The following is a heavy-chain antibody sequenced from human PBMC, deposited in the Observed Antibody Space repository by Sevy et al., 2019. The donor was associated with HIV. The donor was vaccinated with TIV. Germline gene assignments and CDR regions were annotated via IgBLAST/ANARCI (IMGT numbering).Heavy chain of an antibody. Sequence: SETLSLTCTVSGGSISSSSYYWGWIRQPPGKGLEWIGSIYYSGSTYYNPSLKSRVTISVDTSKNQFSLKLSSVTAADTAVYYCARHQTSIFRPEYYFDYWGQGTLVTVSS. CDR3: ARHQTSIFRPEYYFDY. J-gene: IGHJ4*02. V-gene: IGHV4-39*01. CDR1: GGSISSSSYY. CDR2: IYYSGST. D-gene: IGHD2-2*01.